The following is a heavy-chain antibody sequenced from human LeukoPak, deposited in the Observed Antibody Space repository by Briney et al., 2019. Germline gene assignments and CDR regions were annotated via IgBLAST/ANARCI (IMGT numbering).Heavy chain of an antibody. J-gene: IGHJ4*02. CDR3: ARGPRTTVTFPDY. Sequence: SVTVSCTASGGTGCSYAISWVCPAPGQGLEWMGGIIPIFGTANYAQKLQGRVTMTTDTSTSTAYMELRSLRSDDTAVYYCARGPRTTVTFPDYWGQGTLVTVSS. CDR1: GGTGCSYA. D-gene: IGHD4-17*01. CDR2: IIPIFGTA. V-gene: IGHV1-69*05.